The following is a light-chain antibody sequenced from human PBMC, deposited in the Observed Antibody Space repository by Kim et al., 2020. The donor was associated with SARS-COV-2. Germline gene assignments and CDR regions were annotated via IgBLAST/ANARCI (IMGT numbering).Light chain of an antibody. CDR3: QQYGSSPGT. J-gene: IGKJ1*01. V-gene: IGKV3-20*01. Sequence: EIVLTQSPGTLSLSPGERATLSCRASQSVSSNFLAWYQQKPGQAPRLLFYGASSRATGIPDRFSGSGSATDFTLTISRLEPEDFAVYYCQQYGSSPGTFGKGTKVDIK. CDR2: GAS. CDR1: QSVSSNF.